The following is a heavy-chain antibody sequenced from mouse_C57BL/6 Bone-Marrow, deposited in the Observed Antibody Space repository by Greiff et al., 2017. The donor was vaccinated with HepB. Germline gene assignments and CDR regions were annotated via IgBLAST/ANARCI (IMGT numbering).Heavy chain of an antibody. V-gene: IGHV1-39*01. CDR3: ASSHGCDWYFDV. CDR1: GYSFTDYN. D-gene: IGHD2-2*01. Sequence: VQLKESGPELVKPGASVKISCKASGYSFTDYNMNWVKQSNGKSLEWIGVINPNYGTTSYNQKFKGKATLTVDQSSSTAYMQLNSLTSEDSAVYYCASSHGCDWYFDVWGTGTTVTVSS. J-gene: IGHJ1*03. CDR2: INPNYGTT.